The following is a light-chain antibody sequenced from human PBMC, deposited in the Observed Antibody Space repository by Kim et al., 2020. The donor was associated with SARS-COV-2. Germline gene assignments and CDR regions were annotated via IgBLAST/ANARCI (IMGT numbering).Light chain of an antibody. V-gene: IGLV1-40*01. CDR3: QSYDNSLNSYV. J-gene: IGLJ1*01. CDR1: SSNIGANFD. CDR2: GNT. Sequence: QSVLTQPPSVSGAPGQRVTLSCTGSSSNIGANFDVHWYQHLPGTAPKLLIYGNTNRPSGVPDRFSGSKSGTSASLAIIGLQAEDEADYYCQSYDNSLNSYVFGTGTKVTAL.